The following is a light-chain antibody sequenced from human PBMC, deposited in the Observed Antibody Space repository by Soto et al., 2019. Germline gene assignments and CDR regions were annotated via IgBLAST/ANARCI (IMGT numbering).Light chain of an antibody. Sequence: QSALTQPPSASGSPGQSVTISCTGTSSDVGGYNYVSWYQQHPGKAPKVMIYEVSKRPAGVPDRFSGYKSVNPTSLTVSGPQAEDEADYYCSSYAGSNNVLFGGGTKLTVL. CDR2: EVS. CDR3: SSYAGSNNVL. CDR1: SSDVGGYNY. V-gene: IGLV2-8*01. J-gene: IGLJ2*01.